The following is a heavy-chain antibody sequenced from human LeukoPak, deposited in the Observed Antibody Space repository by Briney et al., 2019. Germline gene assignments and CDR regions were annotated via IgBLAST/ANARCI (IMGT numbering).Heavy chain of an antibody. D-gene: IGHD2-15*01. CDR1: GGTFSSYA. CDR2: IIPIFGTA. V-gene: IGHV1-69*05. Sequence: SVKVSCKASGGTFSSYAISWVRQAPGQGLEWMGRIIPIFGTANYAQKFQGRVTINTDESTSTAYMELSSLRSEDTAVYYCARDDCSGGSCYGIGYWGQGTLVTVSS. J-gene: IGHJ4*02. CDR3: ARDDCSGGSCYGIGY.